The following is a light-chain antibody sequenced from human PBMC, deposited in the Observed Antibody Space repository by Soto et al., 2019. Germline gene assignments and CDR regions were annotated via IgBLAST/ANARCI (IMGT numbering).Light chain of an antibody. J-gene: IGKJ4*01. Sequence: DIVMTQSPDSLAVSLGERATINCKYSQSVLYSSNNKNYLAWYQQKPGQPPKLLIYWASTRESGVPDRFSGGGSGTDFTLTIGSLQAEDVAVYYCQQYYSIPLTFGGGTKVEIK. CDR3: QQYYSIPLT. CDR2: WAS. V-gene: IGKV4-1*01. CDR1: QSVLYSSNNKNY.